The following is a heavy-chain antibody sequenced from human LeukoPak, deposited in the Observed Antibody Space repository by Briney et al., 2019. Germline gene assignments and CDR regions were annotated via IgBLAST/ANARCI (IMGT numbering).Heavy chain of an antibody. Sequence: PGGTLRLSCAASGFTFSSYGMHWVRQAPGKGLEWVAFIRYDGSNKYYADSVKGRFTISRDDSKNTLYLQMNRLRAEDTAVYYCAKESGHCSSTSCYLFWFDPWGQGTLVTVSS. J-gene: IGHJ5*02. CDR2: IRYDGSNK. D-gene: IGHD2-2*01. CDR3: AKESGHCSSTSCYLFWFDP. CDR1: GFTFSSYG. V-gene: IGHV3-30*02.